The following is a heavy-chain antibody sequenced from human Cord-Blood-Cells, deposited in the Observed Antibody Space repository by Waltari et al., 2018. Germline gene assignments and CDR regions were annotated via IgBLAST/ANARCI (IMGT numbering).Heavy chain of an antibody. CDR2: IYWNDDK. D-gene: IGHD4-17*01. J-gene: IGHJ4*02. V-gene: IGHV2-5*01. CDR3: AHRDYGDYLVFDY. CDR1: GFSISTSGVG. Sequence: QITLKASGPTLVKPTQTLTLTCTFSGFSISTSGVGVGWIRQPPGKALEWLELIYWNDDKRYSPSLKGRLTITKDTSKNPVVLTVTNRDPVDIAADYGAHRDYGDYLVFDYWGQGTLVTVSS.